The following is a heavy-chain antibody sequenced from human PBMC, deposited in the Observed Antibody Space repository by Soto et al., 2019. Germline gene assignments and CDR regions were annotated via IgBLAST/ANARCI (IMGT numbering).Heavy chain of an antibody. CDR1: GFSFDDYA. CDR3: AKGPPSTVCPYFDH. D-gene: IGHD4-17*01. CDR2: ISGSDGGT. Sequence: PGESLRLSXAASGFSFDDYAMNWVRQAAGKWLEWVSCISGSDGGTSYADSVKGRFTLSRDNSKNTLSLQKNSLGAEDTALCGCAKGPPSTVCPYFDHWGLGTLVTVA. J-gene: IGHJ4*02. V-gene: IGHV3-23*01.